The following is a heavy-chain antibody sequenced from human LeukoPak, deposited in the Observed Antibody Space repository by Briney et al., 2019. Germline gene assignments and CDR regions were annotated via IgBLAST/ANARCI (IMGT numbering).Heavy chain of an antibody. CDR2: ISAYNGNT. D-gene: IGHD7-27*01. Sequence: ASVKVSCKASGYTFTSYGISWVRQAPGQGLEWMGWISAYNGNTNYAQKLQGRVTMTTDTSTSTAYMELRSLRSGDTAVYYCARDAQLGISKYYYYGMDVWGQGTTVTVSS. CDR1: GYTFTSYG. V-gene: IGHV1-18*01. CDR3: ARDAQLGISKYYYYGMDV. J-gene: IGHJ6*02.